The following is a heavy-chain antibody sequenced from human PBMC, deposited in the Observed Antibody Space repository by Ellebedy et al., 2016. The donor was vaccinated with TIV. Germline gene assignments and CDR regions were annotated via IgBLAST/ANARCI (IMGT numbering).Heavy chain of an antibody. CDR2: ISAYNGNT. V-gene: IGHV1-18*01. D-gene: IGHD3-10*01. Sequence: ASVKVSCKASGHTFTSYGISWVRQAPGQGLEWMGWISAYNGNTNYAQKFQGRVAMTRDTSTSTVYMELSSLRSEDTAVYYCARGYLYCSGTYPCYFDYWGQGTLVTVSS. CDR3: ARGYLYCSGTYPCYFDY. J-gene: IGHJ4*02. CDR1: GHTFTSYG.